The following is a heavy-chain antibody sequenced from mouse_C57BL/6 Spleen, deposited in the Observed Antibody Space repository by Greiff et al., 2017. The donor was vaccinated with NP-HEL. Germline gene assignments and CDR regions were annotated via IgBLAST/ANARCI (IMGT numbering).Heavy chain of an antibody. J-gene: IGHJ4*01. Sequence: VQLQQPGTELVKPGASVKLSCKASGYTFTSYWMHWVKQRPGQGLEWIGNINPRNGGTTYNEKFKSKATLTVDKSSSTATMELSSLTSDDSAVYYCARDITTVVVRAMDYWGQGTSVTVSS. V-gene: IGHV1-53*01. CDR3: ARDITTVVVRAMDY. CDR2: INPRNGGT. CDR1: GYTFTSYW. D-gene: IGHD1-1*01.